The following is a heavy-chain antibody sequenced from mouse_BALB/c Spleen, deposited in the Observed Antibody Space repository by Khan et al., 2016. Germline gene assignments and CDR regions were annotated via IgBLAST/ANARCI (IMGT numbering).Heavy chain of an antibody. CDR3: ASYYGSSYDYFDY. J-gene: IGHJ2*01. Sequence: VQLQESGAELARPGASVKLSCKASGYTFTSYWMQWVKQRPGQGLKWIGAIYPGDGDTRYTQKFKGKATLTADKSSSTAYMQLSSLASEDSAVYYCASYYGSSYDYFDYWGQGTTLTVSS. D-gene: IGHD1-1*01. CDR1: GYTFTSYW. CDR2: IYPGDGDT. V-gene: IGHV1-87*01.